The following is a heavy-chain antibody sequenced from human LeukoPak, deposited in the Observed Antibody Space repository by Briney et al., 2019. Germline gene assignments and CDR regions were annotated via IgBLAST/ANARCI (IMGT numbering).Heavy chain of an antibody. V-gene: IGHV3-48*04. CDR3: ARDITQEDAFDI. J-gene: IGHJ3*02. CDR1: GFTFSSYA. CDR2: ISSSGSTI. Sequence: PGGSLRLSCAASGFTFSSYAMTWVRQAPGKGLEWVSYISSSGSTIYYADSVKGRFTISRDNAKNSLYLQMNSLRAEDTAVYYCARDITQEDAFDIWGQGTMVTVSS. D-gene: IGHD1-14*01.